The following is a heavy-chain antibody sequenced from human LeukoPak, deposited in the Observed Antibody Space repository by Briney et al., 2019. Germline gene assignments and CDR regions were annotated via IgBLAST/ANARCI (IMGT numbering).Heavy chain of an antibody. J-gene: IGHJ4*02. CDR3: ASGTTVTDFDY. V-gene: IGHV1-69*06. CDR1: GYTFTSYG. D-gene: IGHD4-17*01. Sequence: SVKVSCKASGYTFTSYGISWVRQAPGQGLEWMGGIIPIFGTANYAQKFQGRVTITADKSTSTAYMELRSLRSDDTAVYYCASGTTVTDFDYWGQGTLVTVSS. CDR2: IIPIFGTA.